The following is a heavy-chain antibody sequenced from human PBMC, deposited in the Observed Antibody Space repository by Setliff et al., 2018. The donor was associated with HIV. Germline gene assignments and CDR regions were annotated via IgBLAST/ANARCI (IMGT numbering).Heavy chain of an antibody. Sequence: GASVKVSCKASGYTFTSYAIHWVRQAPGQSLEWMGWINAGYGNTKYSQKFQGRVTITRDASASTAYMELSSLRSEDTAVYYCARGQVVGYTYSGIELWGQGTLVPSPQ. CDR3: ARGQVVGYTYSGIEL. D-gene: IGHD5-18*01. V-gene: IGHV1-3*01. CDR1: GYTFTSYA. CDR2: INAGYGNT. J-gene: IGHJ4*02.